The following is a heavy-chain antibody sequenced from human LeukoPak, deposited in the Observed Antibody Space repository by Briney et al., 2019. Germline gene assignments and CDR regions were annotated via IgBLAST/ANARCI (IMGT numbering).Heavy chain of an antibody. Sequence: SETLSLTCSVSGGSISSYYWSWIRQPPGKGLEWIGSIYHSGSTYYNPSLKSRVTISVDTSKNQFSLKLSSVTAADTAVYYCARGEGRYYGSGSYYNVHFDYWGQGTLVTVSS. CDR1: GGSISSYY. J-gene: IGHJ4*02. V-gene: IGHV4-38-2*02. D-gene: IGHD3-10*01. CDR3: ARGEGRYYGSGSYYNVHFDY. CDR2: IYHSGST.